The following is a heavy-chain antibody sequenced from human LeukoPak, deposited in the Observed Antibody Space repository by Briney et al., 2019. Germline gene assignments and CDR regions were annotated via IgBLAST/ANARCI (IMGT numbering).Heavy chain of an antibody. CDR3: ARATLTVYYYDSSGYYYDY. V-gene: IGHV1-69*13. D-gene: IGHD3-22*01. CDR2: IIPIFGTA. Sequence: SVKVSCKASGYTFTSYGISWVRQAPGQGLEWMGGIIPIFGTANYAQKFQGRVTITADESTSTAYMELSSLRSEDTAVYYCARATLTVYYYDSSGYYYDYWGQGTLVTVSS. J-gene: IGHJ4*02. CDR1: GYTFTSYG.